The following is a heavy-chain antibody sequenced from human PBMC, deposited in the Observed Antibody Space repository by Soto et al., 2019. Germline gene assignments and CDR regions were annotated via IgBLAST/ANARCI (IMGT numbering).Heavy chain of an antibody. CDR2: IWYDGSNK. CDR1: GFTFSSYG. CDR3: ARDREYSSSLDY. D-gene: IGHD6-13*01. Sequence: GGSLRLSCAASGFTFSSYGMHWVRQAPGKGLEWVAVIWYDGSNKYYADSVKGRFTISRDNSKNTLYLQMNSLRAEDTAVYYCARDREYSSSLDYWGQGTLVTVSS. V-gene: IGHV3-33*08. J-gene: IGHJ4*02.